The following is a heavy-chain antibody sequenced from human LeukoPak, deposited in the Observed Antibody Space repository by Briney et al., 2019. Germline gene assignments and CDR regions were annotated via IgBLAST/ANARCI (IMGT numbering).Heavy chain of an antibody. D-gene: IGHD2-15*01. V-gene: IGHV4-39*07. CDR1: GVSISSSSYY. CDR3: ARDKIGSPSWFDP. CDR2: IYHSGST. J-gene: IGHJ5*02. Sequence: SETLSLTCTVSGVSISSSSYYWGWIRQPPGKGLEWIGYIYHSGSTYYNPSLKSRVTISVDRSKNQFSLKLSSVTAADTAVYYCARDKIGSPSWFDPWGQGTLVTVSS.